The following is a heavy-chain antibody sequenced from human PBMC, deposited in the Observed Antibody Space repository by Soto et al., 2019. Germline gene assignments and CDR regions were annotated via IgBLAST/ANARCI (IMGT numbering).Heavy chain of an antibody. CDR2: INPSGGST. V-gene: IGHV1-46*03. CDR1: GYTFTTYY. D-gene: IGHD6-13*01. Sequence: QVQLVQSGAEVKKPGASVKVSCKASGYTFTTYYIHWVRQAPGQGLEWMGIINPSGGSTTYAQKFQGRVNMTSDTSTSTVYMEVSSLRSEDTALYYCARGPNTNTWYRWFTPWGQGTLVTVSS. J-gene: IGHJ5*02. CDR3: ARGPNTNTWYRWFTP.